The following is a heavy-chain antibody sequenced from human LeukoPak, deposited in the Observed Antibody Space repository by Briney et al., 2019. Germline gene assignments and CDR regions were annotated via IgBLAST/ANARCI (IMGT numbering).Heavy chain of an antibody. CDR1: GGTFSSYA. CDR3: ARVRYSYGPYFDY. V-gene: IGHV1-46*01. D-gene: IGHD5-18*01. CDR2: INPSGGST. Sequence: ASVKVSCKASGGTFSSYAISWVRQAPGQGLEWMGIINPSGGSTSYAQKFQGRVTMTRDTSTSTVYMELSSLRSEDTAAYYCARVRYSYGPYFDYWGQGTLVTVSS. J-gene: IGHJ4*02.